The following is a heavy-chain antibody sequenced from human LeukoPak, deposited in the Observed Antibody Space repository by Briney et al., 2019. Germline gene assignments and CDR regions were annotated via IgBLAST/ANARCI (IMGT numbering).Heavy chain of an antibody. CDR1: GGSFSGYY. CDR3: ARSWDYDSSGYYYVDY. CDR2: INHSGST. Sequence: SETLSLTCAVYGGSFSGYYWSWIRQPPGKGLEWIGEINHSGSTNYNPSLKSRVTISVDTSKNQFSLKLSSVTAADTAVCYCARSWDYDSSGYYYVDYWGQGTLVTVSS. J-gene: IGHJ4*02. V-gene: IGHV4-34*01. D-gene: IGHD3-22*01.